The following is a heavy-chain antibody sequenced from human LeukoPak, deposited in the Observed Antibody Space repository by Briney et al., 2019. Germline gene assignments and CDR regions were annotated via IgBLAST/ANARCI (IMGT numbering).Heavy chain of an antibody. CDR3: AKLLELGTSSPWLDP. CDR1: GFTFSSYA. Sequence: QPGGSLRLSCAASGFTFSSYAMSWVRQAPGKGLEWVSAIGSLGGTYYGDSVKGRFTISRDNSRNTLYLQMNSLRVEDTAIYYCAKLLELGTSSPWLDPWGQGTLVTVSS. V-gene: IGHV3-23*01. D-gene: IGHD6-6*01. CDR2: IGSLGGT. J-gene: IGHJ5*02.